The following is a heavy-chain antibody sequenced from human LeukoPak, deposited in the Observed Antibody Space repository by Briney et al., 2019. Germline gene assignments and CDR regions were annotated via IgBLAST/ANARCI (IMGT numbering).Heavy chain of an antibody. V-gene: IGHV3-48*03. Sequence: AGGSLRLSCVASGFTFSRYEINWVRQSPGKGLEWISYISSSGNAIYYADSVKGRFTISRDNSENTLYLQMNSLRGEDTAVYYCARDGYSGSYYRLYYFFMDIWGKGTTVTVSS. D-gene: IGHD1-26*01. CDR2: ISSSGNAI. J-gene: IGHJ6*03. CDR1: GFTFSRYE. CDR3: ARDGYSGSYYRLYYFFMDI.